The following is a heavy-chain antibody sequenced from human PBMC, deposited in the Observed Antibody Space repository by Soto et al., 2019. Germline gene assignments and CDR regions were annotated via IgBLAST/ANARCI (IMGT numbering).Heavy chain of an antibody. CDR2: IVPMLGTP. J-gene: IGHJ6*02. Sequence: SVKVSCKASGGTFDKFIMNWVRQTPGRGLEWMGGIVPMLGTPTYAEKFKGRVRISATGSATTTYMEVTSLRSEDTAIYYCARNGPYGSSRSHYSGMDVWGQGTTVTVSS. CDR1: GGTFDKFI. V-gene: IGHV1-69*13. D-gene: IGHD3-10*01. CDR3: ARNGPYGSSRSHYSGMDV.